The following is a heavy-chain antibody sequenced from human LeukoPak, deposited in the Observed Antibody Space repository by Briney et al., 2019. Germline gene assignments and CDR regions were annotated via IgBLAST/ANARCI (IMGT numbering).Heavy chain of an antibody. D-gene: IGHD6-6*01. V-gene: IGHV4-39*07. CDR3: ARAMKRYSSSSPFDY. Sequence: SETLSLTCTVSGGSISGSSFYWGWIRQPPEKGLEWIGSMSYSGSSYHNPSLKSRVTISVDTSKNQFSLKLSSVTAADTAVYYCARAMKRYSSSSPFDYWGQGTLVTVSS. CDR1: GGSISGSSFY. J-gene: IGHJ4*02. CDR2: MSYSGSS.